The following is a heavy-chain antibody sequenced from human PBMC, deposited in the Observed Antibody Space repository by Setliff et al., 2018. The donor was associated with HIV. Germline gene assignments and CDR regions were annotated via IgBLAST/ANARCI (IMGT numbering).Heavy chain of an antibody. CDR3: ARSRNSILTGYYPTADFDY. D-gene: IGHD3-9*01. Sequence: SETLSLTCTVSGDSISGSYWCWIRQPPGKGLEWIGYIYASGSANHNPSLKSRVSISVDTSKNQLSLKLSSVTATDTAVYYCARSRNSILTGYYPTADFDYWGQGTLVTVSS. CDR1: GDSISGSY. CDR2: IYASGSA. J-gene: IGHJ4*02. V-gene: IGHV4-4*09.